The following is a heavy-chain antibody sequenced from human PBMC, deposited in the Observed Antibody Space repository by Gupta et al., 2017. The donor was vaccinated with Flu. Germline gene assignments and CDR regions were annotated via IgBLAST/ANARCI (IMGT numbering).Heavy chain of an antibody. CDR3: ASLSGSPHNY. J-gene: IGHJ4*02. D-gene: IGHD1-26*01. CDR1: GGTFSSKA. CDR2: IIPIFGTT. Sequence: GGTFSSKAISWVRQAPGQGLEWMGGIIPIFGTTNYAQKFQGRVTITADKSTSTAYMDLSRLISEDTAVYYCASLSGSPHNYWGQGTLVTVSS. V-gene: IGHV1-69*06.